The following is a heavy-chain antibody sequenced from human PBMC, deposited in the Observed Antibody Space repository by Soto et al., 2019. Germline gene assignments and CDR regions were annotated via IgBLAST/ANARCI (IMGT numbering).Heavy chain of an antibody. CDR2: ISGSGGST. V-gene: IGHV3-23*01. Sequence: EVRLLESGGGLVQPGGSLRLSCAASGFTFSSYAMSWVRQAPGKGLEWVSAISGSGGSTYYADSVKGRFTISRDNSKNTLYLQMNSLRAEDTAVYYCAKCGIVVVPAAFYGMDVWGQGTTVTVSS. D-gene: IGHD2-2*01. J-gene: IGHJ6*02. CDR1: GFTFSSYA. CDR3: AKCGIVVVPAAFYGMDV.